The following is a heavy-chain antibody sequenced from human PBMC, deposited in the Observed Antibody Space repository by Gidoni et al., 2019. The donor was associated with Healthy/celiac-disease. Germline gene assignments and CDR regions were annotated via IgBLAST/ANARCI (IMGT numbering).Heavy chain of an antibody. Sequence: RFTISRDNAKNSLYLQMNSLRAEDTAVYYCARGSSRYDYVWGSYRFGWFDPWGQGTLVTVSS. D-gene: IGHD3-16*02. J-gene: IGHJ5*02. V-gene: IGHV3-11*05. CDR3: ARGSSRYDYVWGSYRFGWFDP.